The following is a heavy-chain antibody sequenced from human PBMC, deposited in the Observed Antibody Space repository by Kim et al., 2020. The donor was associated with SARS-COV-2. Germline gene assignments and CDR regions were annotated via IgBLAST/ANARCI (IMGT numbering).Heavy chain of an antibody. Sequence: NRGGTNYAQKFQGRVTMTRDTSISTAYMELSRLRSDDTAVYYCARIYYMDVWGKGTTVTVSS. J-gene: IGHJ6*03. CDR3: ARIYYMDV. CDR2: NRGGT. V-gene: IGHV1-2*02.